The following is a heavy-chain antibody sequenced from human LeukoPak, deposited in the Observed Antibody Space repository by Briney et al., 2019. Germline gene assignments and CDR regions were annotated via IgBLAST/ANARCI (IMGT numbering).Heavy chain of an antibody. CDR2: ISSSSSTI. Sequence: PGGSLRLSCAASGFTFSSYSMNWVRQAPGKGLEWVSYISSSSSTIYYADSVKGRFTISRDNAKNSLYLQMNRLRDEDKAVYCCAREYYDYVWGRYRYIDYWGPGTLVPVSS. CDR1: GFTFSSYS. V-gene: IGHV3-48*02. CDR3: AREYYDYVWGRYRYIDY. D-gene: IGHD3-16*02. J-gene: IGHJ4*02.